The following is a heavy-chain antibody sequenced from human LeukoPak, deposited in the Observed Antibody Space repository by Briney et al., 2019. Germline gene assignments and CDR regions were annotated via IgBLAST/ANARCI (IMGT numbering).Heavy chain of an antibody. D-gene: IGHD7-27*01. CDR3: ARNNWGFDY. V-gene: IGHV3-73*01. CDR2: IRSKANSYAT. CDR1: GFTFSGSA. J-gene: IGHJ4*02. Sequence: GGSLRLSCAASGFTFSGSAMHWVRQASGKGLEWVGRIRSKANSYATAYAASVKGRFTISRDDSKNTAYLQMNSLRVEDTAVYYCARNNWGFDYWGQGTLVAVSS.